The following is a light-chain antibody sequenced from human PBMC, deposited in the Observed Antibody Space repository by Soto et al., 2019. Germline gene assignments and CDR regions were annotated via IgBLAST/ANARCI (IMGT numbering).Light chain of an antibody. CDR3: LQYNDWPRT. CDR2: GAS. CDR1: QSVNAN. J-gene: IGKJ1*01. Sequence: EMLRREYPATLSVSPGERATLSCSASQSVNANLAWYQQKSGRAPRLLIFGASTRATDIPGRFSGSVSGTEFTLTISSLQHEDFAVYYCLQYNDWPRTFGQGTKVDIK. V-gene: IGKV3-15*01.